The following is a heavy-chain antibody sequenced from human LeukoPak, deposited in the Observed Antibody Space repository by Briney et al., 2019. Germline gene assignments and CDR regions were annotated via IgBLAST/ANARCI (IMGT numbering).Heavy chain of an antibody. V-gene: IGHV3-74*01. CDR3: ARGGYSSSWSQGDY. J-gene: IGHJ4*02. D-gene: IGHD6-13*01. Sequence: PGGSLRLSCAASGFTFSSYWMHWVRQAPGKGLVWVSRINTDGTTTSSADSVKGRFTISRDNAKNTLYLQMNSLRAEDTAVYYCARGGYSSSWSQGDYWGQGTLVTVSS. CDR1: GFTFSSYW. CDR2: INTDGTTT.